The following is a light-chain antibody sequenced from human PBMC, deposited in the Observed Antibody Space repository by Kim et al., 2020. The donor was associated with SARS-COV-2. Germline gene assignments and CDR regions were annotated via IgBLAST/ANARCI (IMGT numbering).Light chain of an antibody. CDR1: QVIAHY. Sequence: ASVGDRVTITCRASQVIAHYLAWYQQKPGRVPKLLISATSALQSGVPSRFSGSGSGTDFTLTISSFQPDDFATYYCQQYDNAPWTFGQGTKVDIK. V-gene: IGKV1-27*01. J-gene: IGKJ1*01. CDR3: QQYDNAPWT. CDR2: ATS.